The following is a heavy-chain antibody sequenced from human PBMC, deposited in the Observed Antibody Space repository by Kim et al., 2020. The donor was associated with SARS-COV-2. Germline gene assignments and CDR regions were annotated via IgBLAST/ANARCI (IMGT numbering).Heavy chain of an antibody. CDR1: GFTFSSYG. CDR3: ARASTTVTNNWFDP. V-gene: IGHV3-33*01. J-gene: IGHJ5*02. CDR2: IWYDGSNK. D-gene: IGHD4-17*01. Sequence: GGSLRLSCAASGFTFSSYGMHWVRQAPGKGLEWVAVIWYDGSNKYYADSVKGRFTISRDNSKNTLYLQMNSLRAEDTAVYYCARASTTVTNNWFDPWGQGTLVTVSS.